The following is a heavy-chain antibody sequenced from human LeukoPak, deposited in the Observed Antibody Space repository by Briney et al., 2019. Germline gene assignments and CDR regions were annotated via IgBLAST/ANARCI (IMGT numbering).Heavy chain of an antibody. CDR2: IYYSGST. D-gene: IGHD3-3*01. CDR3: ARGNTIFGVASYYFDY. CDR1: GGSISSYY. J-gene: IGHJ4*02. Sequence: SETLSLTCTVSGGSISSYYWSWIRQPPGKGLEWIGYIYYSGSTNYNPPLKSRVTISVDTSKNQFSLKLSSVTAADTAVYYCARGNTIFGVASYYFDYWGQGTLVTVSS. V-gene: IGHV4-59*12.